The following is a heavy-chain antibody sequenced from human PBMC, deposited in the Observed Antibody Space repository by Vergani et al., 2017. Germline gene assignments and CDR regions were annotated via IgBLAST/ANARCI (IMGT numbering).Heavy chain of an antibody. J-gene: IGHJ4*02. CDR1: GFTFSRHW. CDR2: VNPDGTNT. D-gene: IGHD1-14*01. Sequence: EVQLVESGGGLVQPGGSLRLSCAASGFTFSRHWMHWVRQAPGKGLVWVSRVNPDGTNTPYADFVKGRFTISRDNAKNMMYLQLNSLRDEDTAVYYCARDERIDAGGTELDHWGQGTLVTVSS. V-gene: IGHV3-74*01. CDR3: ARDERIDAGGTELDH.